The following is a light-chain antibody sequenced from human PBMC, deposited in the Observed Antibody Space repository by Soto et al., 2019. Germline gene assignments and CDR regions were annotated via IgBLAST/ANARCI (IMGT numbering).Light chain of an antibody. CDR2: RAS. J-gene: IGKJ2*01. CDR3: QQYNKWPYT. Sequence: EIVMTQSPATLSVSPGGSATLSCRASQHVSSNLAGYRQKPGQPPTLLIYRASTRATGIPATFSGSGSGTEFTLAICSLQSEDFAVYYCQQYNKWPYTFGQGTKLEI. CDR1: QHVSSN. V-gene: IGKV3-15*01.